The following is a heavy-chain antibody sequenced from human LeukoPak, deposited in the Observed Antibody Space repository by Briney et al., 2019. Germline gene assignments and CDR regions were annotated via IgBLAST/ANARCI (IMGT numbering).Heavy chain of an antibody. CDR2: IYTSGST. CDR1: GGSISSGSYY. V-gene: IGHV4-61*02. J-gene: IGHJ6*03. D-gene: IGHD6-19*01. Sequence: SETLSLTCTVSGGSISSGSYYWSWIRQPAVKGLEWIGRIYTSGSTNYNPSLKSRVTISVDTSKNQFSLKLSSVTAADTAVYYCARASGWFLGGYYYYYMDVWGKGTTVTISS. CDR3: ARASGWFLGGYYYYYMDV.